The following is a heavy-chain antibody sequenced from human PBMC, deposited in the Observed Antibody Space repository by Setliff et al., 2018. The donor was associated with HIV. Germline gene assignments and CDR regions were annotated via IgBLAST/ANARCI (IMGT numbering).Heavy chain of an antibody. J-gene: IGHJ6*02. Sequence: ASVNVSCKASGCSFINYGISWVRQAPGRGLEWMGGISAYNGNTNYAQKLQGRVTMTTDTSTSTAYMELRSLSSDDTAVYYCARDRAFRYYYGSGSSPGDYYGMDVWGQGTTVTVSS. CDR3: ARDRAFRYYYGSGSSPGDYYGMDV. V-gene: IGHV1-18*01. CDR2: ISAYNGNT. CDR1: GCSFINYG. D-gene: IGHD3-10*01.